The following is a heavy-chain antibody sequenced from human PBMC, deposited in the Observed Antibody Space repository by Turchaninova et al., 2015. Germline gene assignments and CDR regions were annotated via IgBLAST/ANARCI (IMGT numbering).Heavy chain of an antibody. D-gene: IGHD3-10*01. CDR2: FDPEEGET. CDR1: VNTHTELS. V-gene: IGHV1-24*01. J-gene: IGHJ4*02. Sequence: QVQLVQSGAAGKRPGNLDIGVCKGSVNTHTELSMHWVRQGSGKGLEWMGGFDPEEGETIYAQKFQGRVTMTEDTSTDTAYMELSSLRSEDTAVYYCSTGGGWFGEYIHDYWGQGTLVTVSS. CDR3: STGGGWFGEYIHDY.